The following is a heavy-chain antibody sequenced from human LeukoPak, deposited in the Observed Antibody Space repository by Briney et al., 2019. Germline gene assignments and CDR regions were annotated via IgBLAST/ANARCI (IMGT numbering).Heavy chain of an antibody. CDR3: ATETYYYDSRGYEDAFDI. CDR2: IYPGDSDT. V-gene: IGHV5-51*01. J-gene: IGHJ3*02. Sequence: AESLKISCKGSGCSFTSYCIRRVRQMPGEGLEWMGIIYPGDSDTRYSPSFQDHVTISADKTISTAYLQWSSLKASDTAMYYCATETYYYDSRGYEDAFDIWGQGTMVTVSS. CDR1: GCSFTSYC. D-gene: IGHD3-22*01.